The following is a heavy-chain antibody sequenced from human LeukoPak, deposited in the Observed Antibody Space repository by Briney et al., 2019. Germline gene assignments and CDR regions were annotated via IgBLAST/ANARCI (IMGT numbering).Heavy chain of an antibody. CDR3: ARDASMVRGVIRYYYYYMDV. J-gene: IGHJ6*03. D-gene: IGHD3-10*01. CDR1: GFAFSGYA. V-gene: IGHV3-7*01. CDR2: IKQDGSEK. Sequence: GRALRLSCAASGFAFSGYAMHWVRQAPGKGLEWVANIKQDGSEKYYVDSVKGRFTISRDNAKNSLYLQMNSLRAEDTAVYYCARDASMVRGVIRYYYYYMDVWGKGTTVTVSS.